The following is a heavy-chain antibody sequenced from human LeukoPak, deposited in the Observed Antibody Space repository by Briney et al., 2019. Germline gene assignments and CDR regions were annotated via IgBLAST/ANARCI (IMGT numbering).Heavy chain of an antibody. J-gene: IGHJ4*02. CDR1: GYTFTSYY. D-gene: IGHD2-2*01. V-gene: IGHV1-46*01. CDR3: AREARRVVPAAI. CDR2: INPSGGST. Sequence: ASVKVSCKASGYTFTSYYMHWVRQAPGQGLEWMGIINPSGGSTSYAQKLQGRVTMTTDTSTSTAYMELRSLRSDDTAVYYCAREARRVVPAAIWGQGTLVTVSS.